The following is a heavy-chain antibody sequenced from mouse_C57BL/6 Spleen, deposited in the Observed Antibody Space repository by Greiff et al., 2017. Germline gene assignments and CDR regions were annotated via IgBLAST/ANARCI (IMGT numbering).Heavy chain of an antibody. CDR3: TTQITTVVARAY. Sequence: EVQLQQSGAELVRPGASVKLSCTASGFNIKDDYMHWVKQRPEQGLEWIGWIVPENGDTEYASKFQGKATITADTSSNTAYLQLSSLTSEDTAVYYCTTQITTVVARAYWGQGTLVTVSA. CDR2: IVPENGDT. J-gene: IGHJ3*01. V-gene: IGHV14-4*01. CDR1: GFNIKDDY. D-gene: IGHD1-1*01.